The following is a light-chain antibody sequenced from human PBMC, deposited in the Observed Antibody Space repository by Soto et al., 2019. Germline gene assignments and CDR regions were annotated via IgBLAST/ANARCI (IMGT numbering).Light chain of an antibody. CDR3: QQSYTTLWT. Sequence: DIQMTQSPSSLSASVGGRVTITCRASQSISTYLNWYQQKPGKAPKLLIYAASSLHSGVPSRFSGSGSGTDFTLTISSLQPEDFATYYCQQSYTTLWTFGQGTKVDIK. CDR2: AAS. CDR1: QSISTY. V-gene: IGKV1-39*01. J-gene: IGKJ1*01.